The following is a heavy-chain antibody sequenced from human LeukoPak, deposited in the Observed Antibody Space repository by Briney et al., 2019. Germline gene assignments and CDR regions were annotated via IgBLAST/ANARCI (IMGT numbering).Heavy chain of an antibody. D-gene: IGHD1-26*01. CDR1: GGSISSYY. V-gene: IGHV4-4*07. Sequence: SETLSLTCTVSGGSISSYYWSWVRQPAGKGLEWIGRIYTSGSTNYNPSLKSRVTMSVDTSKNQFSLKLSSVTAADTAVYYCARDFGIVGARALYYFDYWGQGTLVTVSS. CDR2: IYTSGST. J-gene: IGHJ4*02. CDR3: ARDFGIVGARALYYFDY.